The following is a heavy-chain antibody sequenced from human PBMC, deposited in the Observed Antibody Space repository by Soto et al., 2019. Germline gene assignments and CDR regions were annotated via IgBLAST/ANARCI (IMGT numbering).Heavy chain of an antibody. D-gene: IGHD2-8*02. V-gene: IGHV4-59*02. CDR2: AYYSGST. J-gene: IGHJ6*02. CDR3: ARGTGYTQFAGYHYGMDV. Sequence: SETLSLTCTVSGKSVSTFYWSWIRQPPGKGLEWIGYAYYSGSTNYDPSLKSRVTISVDMSKNQVSLRLTSVTAADTAVYYCARGTGYTQFAGYHYGMDVWGQGTSVTVSS. CDR1: GKSVSTFY.